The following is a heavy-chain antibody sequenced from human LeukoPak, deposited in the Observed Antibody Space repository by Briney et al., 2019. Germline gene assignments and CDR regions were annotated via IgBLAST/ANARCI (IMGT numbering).Heavy chain of an antibody. CDR2: ISSSGGDA. CDR1: GFTFSSYS. J-gene: IGHJ4*02. CDR3: ARSRSGNYFDY. V-gene: IGHV3-48*02. D-gene: IGHD1-26*01. Sequence: PGGSQRLSCAGTGFTFSSYSMNWVRQAPGKGLEWVSYISSSGGDAYYADSVKGRFTISRDNAQNSLSLQMNGLRDEDTAVYHCARSRSGNYFDYWGQGTLVSVSS.